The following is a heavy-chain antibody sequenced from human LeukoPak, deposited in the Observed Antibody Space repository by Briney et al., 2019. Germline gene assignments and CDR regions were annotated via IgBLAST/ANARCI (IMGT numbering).Heavy chain of an antibody. J-gene: IGHJ4*02. Sequence: SETLSLTCTVSGGSISSYYWSWIRQPPGKGLEWIGYIYYSGSTNYNPSLKSRVTISVDTSKNQFSLKLSSVTAADTDVYYCARRYDSSGYYYRPYDYWGQGTLVTVSS. CDR1: GGSISSYY. CDR2: IYYSGST. D-gene: IGHD3-22*01. V-gene: IGHV4-59*12. CDR3: ARRYDSSGYYYRPYDY.